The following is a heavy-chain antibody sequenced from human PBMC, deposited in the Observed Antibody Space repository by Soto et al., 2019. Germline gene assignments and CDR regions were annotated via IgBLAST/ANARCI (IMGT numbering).Heavy chain of an antibody. D-gene: IGHD3-10*01. CDR1: GFSISSNY. J-gene: IGHJ4*02. CDR3: ARGQQVSTIRGVQGFDY. CDR2: LYSGGTS. V-gene: IGHV3-53*01. Sequence: GSLRLSCAASGFSISSNYVTWVRQAPGKGLEWVSLLYSGGTSYYADSVKGRFTISRDNSKNTLFLQMNRLKTEDTAVYYCARGQQVSTIRGVQGFDYWGQGTLVTVSS.